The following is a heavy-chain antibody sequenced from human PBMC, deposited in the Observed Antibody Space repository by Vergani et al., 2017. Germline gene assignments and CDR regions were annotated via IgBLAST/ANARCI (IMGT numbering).Heavy chain of an antibody. CDR1: GGSFSGYY. CDR3: ARSVDHDY. CDR2: INHSGST. J-gene: IGHJ4*02. D-gene: IGHD2-15*01. V-gene: IGHV4-34*01. Sequence: QVQLQQWGAGLLKPSETLSLTCAVSGGSFSGYYWSWIRQPPGKGLEWIGEINHSGSTYYNPSLKSRVTISVDTSKNQFSLKLSSVTAADTAVYYCARSVDHDYWGQGTLVTVSS.